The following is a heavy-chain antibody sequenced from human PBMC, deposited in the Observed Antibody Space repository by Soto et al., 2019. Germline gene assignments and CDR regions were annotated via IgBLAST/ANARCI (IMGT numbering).Heavy chain of an antibody. CDR1: GYSFTSYW. V-gene: IGHV5-51*01. Sequence: PGESLKISCKGSGYSFTSYWIGWVRQMPGKGLEWMGIIYPGDSDTRYSPSFQGQVTISADKSISTAYLQWSSLKASDTAMYYCARLIGAPYYDFWSGPPLHYYYGMDVWGQGTTVTVSS. CDR3: ARLIGAPYYDFWSGPPLHYYYGMDV. CDR2: IYPGDSDT. D-gene: IGHD3-3*01. J-gene: IGHJ6*02.